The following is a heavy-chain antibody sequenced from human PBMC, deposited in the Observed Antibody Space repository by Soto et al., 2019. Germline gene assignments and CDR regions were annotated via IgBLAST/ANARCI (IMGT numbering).Heavy chain of an antibody. Sequence: PGGSLRLSCAASGFTFSSYAMTWVRQAPGKGLEWVSTISGSGGTTSYADSVEGRFAISRDNSKNTLYPQMNSLRADDTAVYYCAKGSGWYPNFDYWGQGTLVTVSS. CDR1: GFTFSSYA. J-gene: IGHJ4*02. CDR3: AKGSGWYPNFDY. D-gene: IGHD6-19*01. CDR2: ISGSGGTT. V-gene: IGHV3-23*01.